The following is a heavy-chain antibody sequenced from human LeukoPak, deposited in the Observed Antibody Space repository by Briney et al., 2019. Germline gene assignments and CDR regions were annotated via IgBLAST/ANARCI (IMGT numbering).Heavy chain of an antibody. J-gene: IGHJ5*02. Sequence: ASVKVSCKASGYTFTGYYIHWVRQAPGQGLEWMGWINPNSGGANYAQKFQGRVTMTRDTSISTAYMELSRLTSDDTALYYCARVVIRRHYESSGYYYNDPWGQGTLVTVSS. CDR3: ARVVIRRHYESSGYYYNDP. CDR1: GYTFTGYY. CDR2: INPNSGGA. V-gene: IGHV1-2*02. D-gene: IGHD3-22*01.